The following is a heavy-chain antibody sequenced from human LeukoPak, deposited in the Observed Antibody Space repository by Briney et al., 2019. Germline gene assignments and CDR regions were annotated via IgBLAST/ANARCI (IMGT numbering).Heavy chain of an antibody. CDR2: IRSKAYGGTT. CDR3: TSWDIVVVPAASHY. CDR1: GFTFGDYA. V-gene: IGHV3-49*03. D-gene: IGHD2-2*01. Sequence: PGGSLRLSCTASGFTFGDYAMSWFRQAPGKGLEWVGFIRSKAYGGTTEYAASVKGRFTISRDDSKSIAYLQMNSLKTEDTAVYYCTSWDIVVVPAASHYWGQGTLVTVSS. J-gene: IGHJ4*02.